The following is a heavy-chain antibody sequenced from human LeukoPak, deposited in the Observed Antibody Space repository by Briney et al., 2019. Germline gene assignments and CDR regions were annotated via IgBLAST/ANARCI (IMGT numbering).Heavy chain of an antibody. V-gene: IGHV4-34*01. D-gene: IGHD2-8*01. J-gene: IGHJ5*02. CDR1: GGSFSGYY. CDR3: ARAKWANGWFDP. Sequence: SETLSLTCAVYGGSFSGYYWSWIRQPPGKGLEWIGEINHSGSTNYNPSLKSRVTISVDTSKNQFSLKLSSVTAADTAVYYCARAKWANGWFDPWGQGTLVTVSS. CDR2: INHSGST.